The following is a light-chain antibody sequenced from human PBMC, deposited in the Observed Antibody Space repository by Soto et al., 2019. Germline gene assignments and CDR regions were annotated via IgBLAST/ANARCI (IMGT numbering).Light chain of an antibody. V-gene: IGKV1-5*03. J-gene: IGKJ1*01. CDR3: QQYNSYSQT. Sequence: DIQMTQSPSTLSASVGDRVTITCRASQSISSWLAWYQQKPGKAPKLLMYTASSLESGVPSRFSGSGSGTEFTLTISSLQPDDFATYYCQQYNSYSQTFGQGTKVDI. CDR1: QSISSW. CDR2: TAS.